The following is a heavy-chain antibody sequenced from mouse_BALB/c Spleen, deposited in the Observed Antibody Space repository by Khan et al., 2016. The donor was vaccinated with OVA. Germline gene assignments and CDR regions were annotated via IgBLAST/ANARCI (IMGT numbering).Heavy chain of an antibody. CDR3: ARWGNSYFDY. CDR2: ISYSGST. J-gene: IGHJ2*01. Sequence: EVQLQESGPGLVKPSQSLSLTCTVTGYSITSDYAWNWIRQFPGNKLEWMGYISYSGSTSYNTSLKSRISITRDTSKNQFFLQLNSVTTEDTATYYCARWGNSYFDYWGQGTTLTVSS. CDR1: GYSITSDYA. V-gene: IGHV3-2*02.